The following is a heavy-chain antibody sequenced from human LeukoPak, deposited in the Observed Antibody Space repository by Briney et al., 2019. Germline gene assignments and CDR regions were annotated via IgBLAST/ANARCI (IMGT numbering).Heavy chain of an antibody. J-gene: IGHJ6*02. Sequence: ASVKVSCKASGYSFPTYDINWVRQATGQGLEWMGWMNPNSGGAGYAQKFQGRVTMTRNTSISTACMELSSLRSEDTAVYYCARSTMDFYYYYGMDVWGQGTTVTVSS. CDR3: ARSTMDFYYYYGMDV. CDR1: GYSFPTYD. V-gene: IGHV1-8*01. D-gene: IGHD3-10*01. CDR2: MNPNSGGA.